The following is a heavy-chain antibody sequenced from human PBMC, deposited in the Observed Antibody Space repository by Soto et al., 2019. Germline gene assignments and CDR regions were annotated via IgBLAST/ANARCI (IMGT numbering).Heavy chain of an antibody. CDR3: ARSYCSSTSCYRNWFDP. Sequence: GASVKVSCKASGYTFTSYAMHWVRQAPGQRLEWMGWINAGNGNKKYSQKFQGRVTITRDTSASTAYMEQSNLRSEDTAVYYCARSYCSSTSCYRNWFDPWGQGTLVTVSS. D-gene: IGHD2-2*01. CDR2: INAGNGNK. J-gene: IGHJ5*02. V-gene: IGHV1-3*01. CDR1: GYTFTSYA.